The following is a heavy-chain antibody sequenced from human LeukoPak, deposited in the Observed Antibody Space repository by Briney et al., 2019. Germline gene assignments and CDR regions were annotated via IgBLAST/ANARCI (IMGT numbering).Heavy chain of an antibody. CDR2: TYYRSKWYN. J-gene: IGHJ5*01. CDR1: GGSVSTNSAT. V-gene: IGHV6-1*01. Sequence: SQTLSLTCAISGGSVSTNSATWTWLRQSPSRGLEWLGRTYYRSKWYNDYAVSMKSRITINPDTSKNQFSLQLNSVTPEDTAVYYCARLVGASWFDSWGQGTLVTVSS. D-gene: IGHD1-26*01. CDR3: ARLVGASWFDS.